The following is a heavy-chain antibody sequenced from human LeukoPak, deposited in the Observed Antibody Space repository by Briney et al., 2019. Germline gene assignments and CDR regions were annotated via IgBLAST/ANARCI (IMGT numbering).Heavy chain of an antibody. CDR2: IYASWNS. D-gene: IGHD3-22*01. J-gene: IGHJ4*02. CDR3: AAGRSGYLFQ. CDR1: GDSINTYY. V-gene: IGHV4-4*07. Sequence: SETLSLTCSVSGDSINTYYWSWVRQSVGKGLEWIGRIYASWNSNYNPSLKSRVTMSLDTSKNHFSLRLTSITAADTAVYYCAAGRSGYLFQWGQGTLVTVSS.